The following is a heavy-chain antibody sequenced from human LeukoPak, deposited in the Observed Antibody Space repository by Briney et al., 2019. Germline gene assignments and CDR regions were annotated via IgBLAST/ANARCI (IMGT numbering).Heavy chain of an antibody. Sequence: GGSLRLSCAASGFTFSSFAMNWVRQAPGQGLEWVSGISDSGGRTYYADSVKGRFTISRDNSRNTLYLEMNSLRAEDTALYYCAKGPLTGYSTYFSDYWGQGTLVTVSS. CDR2: ISDSGGRT. J-gene: IGHJ4*02. CDR3: AKGPLTGYSTYFSDY. D-gene: IGHD3-9*01. V-gene: IGHV3-23*01. CDR1: GFTFSSFA.